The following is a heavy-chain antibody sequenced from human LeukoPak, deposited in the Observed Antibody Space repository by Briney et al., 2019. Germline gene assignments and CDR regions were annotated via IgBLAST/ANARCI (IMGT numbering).Heavy chain of an antibody. CDR3: ARALSSYYDFWSGYSSYYYYGMDV. CDR2: IYYSGST. CDR1: GGSISSYY. Sequence: SETLSLTCTVSGGSISSYYWSWIRQPPGKGLEWIGYIYYSGSTNYNPSLKSRVIISVDTSKNQFSLKLSSVTAADTAVYYCARALSSYYDFWSGYSSYYYYGMDVWGRGTTVTVSS. D-gene: IGHD3-3*01. V-gene: IGHV4-59*01. J-gene: IGHJ6*02.